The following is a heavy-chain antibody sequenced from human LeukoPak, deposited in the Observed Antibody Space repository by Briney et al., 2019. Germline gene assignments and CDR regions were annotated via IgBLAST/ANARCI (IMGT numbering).Heavy chain of an antibody. CDR1: GFTFSDYS. Sequence: GGSLRLSCTASGFTFSDYSMNWVRQAPGKGLEWVSYISSGTSTIFNADSVKGRFTISRDNAKNSLSLQMNSLRAEDTALYYCARDLHYYVAMDVWGQGTTVTVSS. CDR3: ARDLHYYVAMDV. D-gene: IGHD3-10*02. CDR2: ISSGTSTI. J-gene: IGHJ6*02. V-gene: IGHV3-48*04.